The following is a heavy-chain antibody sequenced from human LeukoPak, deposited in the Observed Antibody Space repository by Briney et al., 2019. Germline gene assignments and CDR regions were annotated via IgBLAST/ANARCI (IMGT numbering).Heavy chain of an antibody. CDR2: IYYSGTT. CDR1: GGSISSYY. D-gene: IGHD6-13*01. V-gene: IGHV4-59*01. Sequence: SETLSLTCTVPGGSISSYYWSWIRQPPGKGLEWIGYIYYSGTTNYNPSLKSRVTIAVDTSKNQFSLKLSSVTAADTAVYYCARHSSWYGDYFDYWGQGTLVTVSS. CDR3: ARHSSWYGDYFDY. J-gene: IGHJ4*02.